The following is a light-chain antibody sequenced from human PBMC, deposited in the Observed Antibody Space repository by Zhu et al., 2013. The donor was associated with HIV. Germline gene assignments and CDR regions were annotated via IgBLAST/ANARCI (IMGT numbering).Light chain of an antibody. J-gene: IGLJ3*02. CDR3: QTWGSGIWV. Sequence: QPVLTQSPSASASLGASVNLTCTLSSGHNSYAIAWHQQQPERGPRYLMNLKSDGSHTKGDGIPDRFSGSSSGAARYLTISSLQSEDEADYYCQTWGSGIWVFGGGTKLTVL. V-gene: IGLV4-69*01. CDR2: LKSDGSH. CDR1: SGHNSYA.